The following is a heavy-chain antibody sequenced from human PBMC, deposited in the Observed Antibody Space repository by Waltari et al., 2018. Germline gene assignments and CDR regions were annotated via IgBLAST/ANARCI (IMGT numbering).Heavy chain of an antibody. CDR2: INPDSGDT. D-gene: IGHD1-1*01. CDR1: GYTFTDYY. V-gene: IGHV1-2*02. CDR3: AKGGKVLFLEPVDF. Sequence: QVQLVQSGAEVQKPGASVKVSCKASGYTFTDYYMHWVRQAPGQGLEWMWWINPDSGDTRFAQRFQGRVTMTRDASMSTAYMELSRLKSDDTAVYYCAKGGKVLFLEPVDFWGQGTLVIVSS. J-gene: IGHJ4*02.